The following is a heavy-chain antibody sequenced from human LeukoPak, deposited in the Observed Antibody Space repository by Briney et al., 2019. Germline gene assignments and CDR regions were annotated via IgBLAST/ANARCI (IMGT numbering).Heavy chain of an antibody. V-gene: IGHV4-30-2*01. CDR3: AREGGYSCYDYFEY. D-gene: IGHD5-12*01. CDR2: IYHSGST. CDR1: GGSISSGGYS. Sequence: SETLSPTCTVSGGSISSGGYSWSWIRQPPGKGLEWTGHIYHSGSTYYNPSLKSRVTISVDMSKNQFSLKLSSVTAADTAVYYCAREGGYSCYDYFEYQGPGTLVTV. J-gene: IGHJ1*01.